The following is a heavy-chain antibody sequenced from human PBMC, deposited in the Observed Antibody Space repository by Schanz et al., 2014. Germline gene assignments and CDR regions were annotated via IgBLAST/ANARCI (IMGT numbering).Heavy chain of an antibody. CDR3: ALREKPYGPFAS. CDR2: IYYSGNT. Sequence: LQLQESGSGLMKPSQTLSLTCAVSGGSISSGGYSWNWIRQSPGKGLEWIGYIYYSGNTYYNPSLKSRVTISVDRSKNQCSLRLDSVTAADTAVYYCALREKPYGPFASWGQGALVTVSS. CDR1: GGSISSGGYS. V-gene: IGHV4-30-2*06. J-gene: IGHJ4*02. D-gene: IGHD3-10*01.